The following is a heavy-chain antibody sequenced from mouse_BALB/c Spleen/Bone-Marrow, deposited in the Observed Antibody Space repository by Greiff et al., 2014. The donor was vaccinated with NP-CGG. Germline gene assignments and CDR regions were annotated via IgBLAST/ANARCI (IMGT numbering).Heavy chain of an antibody. CDR3: ASYVYGYYFDY. D-gene: IGHD2-2*01. Sequence: EVQLVESGAELVKPGASVKLSCTASGFNIKDTYMHWVKQRPEQGLEWIGRIDPANGNTKYDPKFQGKATITADTSSNTAYLQLSSLTSEDTAVYYCASYVYGYYFDYWGQGTTLTVSP. J-gene: IGHJ2*01. CDR2: IDPANGNT. CDR1: GFNIKDTY. V-gene: IGHV14-3*02.